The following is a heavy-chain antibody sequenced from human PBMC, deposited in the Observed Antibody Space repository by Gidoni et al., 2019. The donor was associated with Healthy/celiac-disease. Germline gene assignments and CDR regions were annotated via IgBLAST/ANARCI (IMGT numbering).Heavy chain of an antibody. V-gene: IGHV3-73*01. Sequence: EVQLLESGGGLVQPGGSLKLSCAASGFTFSGSAMHWVRQASGKGLEWVGRIRSKANSYATAYAASVKGRFTISRDDSKNTAFLQMNSLKTEDTAVYYCTTGYYYDSSGWDVWGQGTTVTVSS. CDR2: IRSKANSYAT. CDR1: GFTFSGSA. D-gene: IGHD3-22*01. J-gene: IGHJ6*02. CDR3: TTGYYYDSSGWDV.